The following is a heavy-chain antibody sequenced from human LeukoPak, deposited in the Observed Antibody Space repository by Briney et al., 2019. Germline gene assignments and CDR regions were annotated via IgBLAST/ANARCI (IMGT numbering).Heavy chain of an antibody. D-gene: IGHD3-3*01. CDR2: IYTSGST. CDR1: GGSISSYY. Sequence: PSETLSRTCTGSGGSISSYYWSWIRQPAGKGLEWIGRIYTSGSTNYNPSLKSRVTMSVDTSKNQFSLKLSSVTAADTAVYYCAGDEYYDFWSGYAFDIWGQGTMVTVSS. CDR3: AGDEYYDFWSGYAFDI. J-gene: IGHJ3*02. V-gene: IGHV4-4*07.